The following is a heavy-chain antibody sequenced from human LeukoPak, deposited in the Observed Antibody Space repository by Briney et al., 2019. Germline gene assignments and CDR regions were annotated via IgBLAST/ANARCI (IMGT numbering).Heavy chain of an antibody. CDR3: ARTPRYNWNRMSFDY. CDR2: INHSGST. CDR1: GGSISSSSYY. Sequence: PSETLSLTCTVSGGSISSSSYYWGWIRQPPGKGLEWIGEINHSGSTNYNPSLKSRVTISVDTSKNQFSLKLSSVTAADTAVYYCARTPRYNWNRMSFDYWGQGTLVTVSS. D-gene: IGHD1-20*01. J-gene: IGHJ4*02. V-gene: IGHV4-39*07.